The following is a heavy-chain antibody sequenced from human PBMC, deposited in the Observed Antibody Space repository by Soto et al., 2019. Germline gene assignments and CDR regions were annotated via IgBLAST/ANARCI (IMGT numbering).Heavy chain of an antibody. CDR1: GFAFSSYW. CDR2: IKQDGSEK. V-gene: IGHV3-7*01. J-gene: IGHJ6*02. Sequence: GGSLRLSCAASGFAFSSYWIIFFRHAPCKGLEWVANIKQDGSEKYYVDSVKGRFTISRDNAKNSLYLQMNSLRAEDTAVYYCARDLRGYSYGGLYYYYYGMDVWGQGTTVTVSS. CDR3: ARDLRGYSYGGLYYYYYGMDV. D-gene: IGHD5-18*01.